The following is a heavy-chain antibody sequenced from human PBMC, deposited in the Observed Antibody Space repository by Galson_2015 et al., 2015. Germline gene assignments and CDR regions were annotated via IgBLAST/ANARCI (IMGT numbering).Heavy chain of an antibody. CDR3: AKLAAGYSSSSSRCFQH. CDR1: GFTFTYYG. Sequence: SLSLSCAASGFTFTYYGMSWARPAPGKGLGWVSVISGGGAKTYYADSVNGRITITRDNSKNTLYLQMNSLTAEDTAVYYCAKLAAGYSSSSSRCFQHWGQGTLVTVSS. CDR2: ISGGGAKT. D-gene: IGHD6-13*01. J-gene: IGHJ1*01. V-gene: IGHV3-23*01.